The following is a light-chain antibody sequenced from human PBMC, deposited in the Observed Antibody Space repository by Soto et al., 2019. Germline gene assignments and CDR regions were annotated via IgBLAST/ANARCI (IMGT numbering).Light chain of an antibody. CDR2: EVS. J-gene: IGLJ3*02. CDR3: ISYTSSSTCV. CDR1: SSDVGGYNY. V-gene: IGLV2-14*01. Sequence: QSVLTQPASVSGSPGRSITISCTGTSSDVGGYNYVSWYQHHPGKAPKLMIYEVSNRPSGVSDRFSGSRSGNTASLTISGLQAEDESDYYCISYTSSSTCVFGGGTNLTVL.